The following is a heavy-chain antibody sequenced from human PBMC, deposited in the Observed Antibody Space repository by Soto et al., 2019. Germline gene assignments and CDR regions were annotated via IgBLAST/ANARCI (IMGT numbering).Heavy chain of an antibody. CDR1: GYTFTIHW. CDR2: MYPGDSDT. CDR3: ARSVDSIPDAYED. Sequence: GESLKICCQGSGYTFTIHWIAWVRQMPGKGLEWMVLMYPGDSDTRYSPSLQGQVTISADKSISNAYLHLRTLKASDTAMYYCARSVDSIPDAYEDWGRATMVNVSS. J-gene: IGHJ3*01. V-gene: IGHV5-51*01. D-gene: IGHD3-3*02.